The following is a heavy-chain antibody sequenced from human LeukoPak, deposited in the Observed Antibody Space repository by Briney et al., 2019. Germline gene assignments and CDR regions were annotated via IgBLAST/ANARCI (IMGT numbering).Heavy chain of an antibody. J-gene: IGHJ3*02. CDR1: GFTFSSYS. D-gene: IGHD2-15*01. V-gene: IGHV3-21*01. CDR2: ISSSSSYI. Sequence: GGSLRLSCAASGFTFSSYSMNWVRQAPGKGLEWVSSISSSSSYIYYADSVKGRFTISRDNAKNSLYLQMNSLRAEDTAVYYCARVGTPMTLQNDAFDIWGQGTMVTVSS. CDR3: ARVGTPMTLQNDAFDI.